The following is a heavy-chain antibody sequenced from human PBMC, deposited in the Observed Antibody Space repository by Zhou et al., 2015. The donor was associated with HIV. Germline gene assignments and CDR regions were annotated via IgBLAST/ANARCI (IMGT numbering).Heavy chain of an antibody. CDR2: INPSGGST. CDR3: ARDRHIVVVTAIYAFDI. V-gene: IGHV1-46*01. Sequence: QVQLVQSGAEVKKPGSSVKVSCKASGYTFTSYYMHWVRQAPGQGLEWMGIINPSGGSTSYAQKFQGRVTMTRDTSTSTVYMELSSLRSEDTAVYYCARDRHIVVVTAIYAFDIWGQGTMVTVSS. J-gene: IGHJ3*02. D-gene: IGHD2-21*02. CDR1: GYTFTSYY.